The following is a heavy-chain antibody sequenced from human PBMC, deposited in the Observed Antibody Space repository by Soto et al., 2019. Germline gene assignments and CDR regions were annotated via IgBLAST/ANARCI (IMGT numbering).Heavy chain of an antibody. CDR3: ARARNGGSGSYFDY. CDR2: IYYSGST. J-gene: IGHJ4*02. D-gene: IGHD3-10*01. V-gene: IGHV4-31*03. Sequence: SETLSLTCTVSGGSISSGGYYWSWIRQHPGKGLEWIGYIYYSGSTYYNPSLKSRVTISVDTSKNQFSLKLSSVTAADTAVYYCARARNGGSGSYFDYWGQGTLVTVSS. CDR1: GGSISSGGYY.